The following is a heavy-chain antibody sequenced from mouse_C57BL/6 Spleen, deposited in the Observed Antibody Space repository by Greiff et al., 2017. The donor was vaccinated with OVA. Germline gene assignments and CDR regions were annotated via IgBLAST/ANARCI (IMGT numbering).Heavy chain of an antibody. V-gene: IGHV1-64*01. J-gene: IGHJ4*01. Sequence: QVHVKQPGAELVKPGASVKLSCKASGYTFTSYWMHWVKQRPGQGLEWIGMIHPNSGSTNYNEKFKSKATLTVDKSSSTAYMQLSSLTSEDSAVYYCARPEDYAMDYWGQGTSVTVSS. CDR3: ARPEDYAMDY. CDR1: GYTFTSYW. CDR2: IHPNSGST.